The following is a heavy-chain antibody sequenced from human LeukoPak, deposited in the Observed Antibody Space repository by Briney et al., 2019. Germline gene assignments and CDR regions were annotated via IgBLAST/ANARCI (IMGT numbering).Heavy chain of an antibody. CDR3: AREPYYDFWSGYTYYYYYMDV. V-gene: IGHV4-4*07. D-gene: IGHD3-3*01. Sequence: SETLSLTCTVSGGSVNSYYWTWIRQPAGKGLEWIGRIFGSGSSRYNPSLKSRVTMSVDTSKNQFSLKLSSVTAADTAVYYCAREPYYDFWSGYTYYYYYMDVWGKGTTVTVSS. CDR1: GGSVNSYY. CDR2: IFGSGSS. J-gene: IGHJ6*03.